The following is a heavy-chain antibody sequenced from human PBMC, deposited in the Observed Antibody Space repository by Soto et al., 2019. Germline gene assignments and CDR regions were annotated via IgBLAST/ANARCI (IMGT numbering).Heavy chain of an antibody. V-gene: IGHV4-31*03. J-gene: IGHJ4*02. CDR1: GGSISSGGYY. CDR3: ARDQGGYSYGPSGY. D-gene: IGHD5-18*01. Sequence: SETLSLTCTVSGGSISSGGYYWSWIRQQPGKGLEWIGYIYYSGSTYYNPSLKSRVTISVDTSKNQFTLKLSSVTAADTAVYYCARDQGGYSYGPSGYWGQGTLVTVSS. CDR2: IYYSGST.